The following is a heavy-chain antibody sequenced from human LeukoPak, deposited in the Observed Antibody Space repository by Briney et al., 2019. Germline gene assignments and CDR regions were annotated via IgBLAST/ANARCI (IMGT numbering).Heavy chain of an antibody. Sequence: GGSLRLSCAASGFTFSSYAMSWVRQAPGKGLEWVSAISGSGGSTYYADSVKGRFTIYRDNSKNTLYLQMNSLRTEDTAVYYCAKDQSITMPLDAFDIWGQGTMVTVSS. CDR1: GFTFSSYA. J-gene: IGHJ3*02. CDR2: ISGSGGST. V-gene: IGHV3-23*01. CDR3: AKDQSITMPLDAFDI. D-gene: IGHD3-10*01.